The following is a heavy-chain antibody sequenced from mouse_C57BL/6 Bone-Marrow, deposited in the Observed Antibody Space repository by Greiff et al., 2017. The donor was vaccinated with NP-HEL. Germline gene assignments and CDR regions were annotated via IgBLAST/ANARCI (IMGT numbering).Heavy chain of an antibody. J-gene: IGHJ2*01. D-gene: IGHD3-2*01. CDR1: GYTFTSYW. Sequence: QVQLQQPGAELVRPGSSVKLSCKASGYTFTSYWMDWVKQRPGQGLEWIGNIYPSDSETHYNQKFNDKATLTVDKSSSTAYIQLSSLTAEDSAVYYCARGESLGQLYDWGQGTTLTVSS. CDR2: IYPSDSET. CDR3: ARGESLGQLYD. V-gene: IGHV1-61*01.